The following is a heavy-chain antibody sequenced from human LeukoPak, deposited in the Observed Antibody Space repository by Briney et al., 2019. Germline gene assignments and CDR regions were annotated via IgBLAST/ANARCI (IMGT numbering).Heavy chain of an antibody. J-gene: IGHJ4*02. CDR1: GGTFSSYA. CDR2: IIPILGIA. V-gene: IGHV1-69*04. D-gene: IGHD3-9*01. Sequence: SVKVSCKASGGTFSSYAISWLRQAPGQGLEWMGRIIPILGIANYAQKFQGRVTITADKSTSTAYMELSSLRSEDTAVYYCASARPVTGCIDYWGQGPLVTVSS. CDR3: ASARPVTGCIDY.